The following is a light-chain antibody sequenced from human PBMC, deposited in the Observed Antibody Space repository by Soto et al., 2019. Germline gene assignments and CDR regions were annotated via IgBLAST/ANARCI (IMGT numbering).Light chain of an antibody. CDR1: SSNIGSNY. J-gene: IGLJ1*01. Sequence: QAVVTQPPSASGTPGQRVTLSCSGSSSNIGSNYVYWYQQLTGTAPKLLIYRNNQRPSGVPDRVSGSKSGTSASLAISGLRSEDEADYYCAAWDDSLSGLDVCRTGTKLTGL. CDR3: AAWDDSLSGLDV. CDR2: RNN. V-gene: IGLV1-47*01.